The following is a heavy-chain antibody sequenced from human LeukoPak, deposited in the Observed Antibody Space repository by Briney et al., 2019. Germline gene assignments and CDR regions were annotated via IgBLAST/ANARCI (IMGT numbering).Heavy chain of an antibody. CDR1: GFTFSSYW. J-gene: IGHJ4*02. Sequence: PGGSLRLSCAASGFTFSSYWMSWVRQAPGKGLEGVANIKQDGSEKYYVDSVKGRFTISRDNAKNSLYLQMNSLRAEDTAVYYCARGGYSYGEDIDYWGQGTLVTVSS. CDR3: ARGGYSYGEDIDY. D-gene: IGHD5-18*01. V-gene: IGHV3-7*01. CDR2: IKQDGSEK.